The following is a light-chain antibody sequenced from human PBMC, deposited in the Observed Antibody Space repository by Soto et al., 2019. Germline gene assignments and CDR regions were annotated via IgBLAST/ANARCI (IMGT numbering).Light chain of an antibody. CDR3: QQYGSSYT. CDR1: QSVSSSY. CDR2: GAS. V-gene: IGKV3-20*01. Sequence: EMVLTQSPGTLSLSPGERATLSCRASQSVSSSYLAWYQQKPGQAPRLLIYGASSRATGIPDRFSGSGSGTDFTLTSSRLEPEDFAVYYCQQYGSSYTFGQGTKLEIK. J-gene: IGKJ2*01.